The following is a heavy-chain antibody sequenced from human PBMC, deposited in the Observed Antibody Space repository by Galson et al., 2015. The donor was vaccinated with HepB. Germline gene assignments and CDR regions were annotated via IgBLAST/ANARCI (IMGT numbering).Heavy chain of an antibody. CDR2: ISYDGSNK. CDR3: ARDHSSGWYLDY. Sequence: SLRLSCAASGFTFSSCAMHWVRQAPGKGLEWVAVISYDGSNKYYADSVKGRFTISRDNSKNTLYLQMNGLRAEDTAVYYCARDHSSGWYLDYWGQGTLVTVSS. J-gene: IGHJ4*02. D-gene: IGHD6-19*01. V-gene: IGHV3-30-3*01. CDR1: GFTFSSCA.